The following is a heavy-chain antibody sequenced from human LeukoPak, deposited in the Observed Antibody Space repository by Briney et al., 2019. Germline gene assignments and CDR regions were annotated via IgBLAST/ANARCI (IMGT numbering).Heavy chain of an antibody. CDR3: ARDGDLAKYSSSWFFGGVNWFDP. D-gene: IGHD6-13*01. V-gene: IGHV4-59*01. Sequence: SETLSLTCTVSGGSISSYYWSWIRQPPGKGLERIGYIYYSGSTNYNPSLKSRVTISVDTSKNQFSLKLSSVTAADTAVYYCARDGDLAKYSSSWFFGGVNWFDPWGQGTLVTVSS. J-gene: IGHJ5*02. CDR1: GGSISSYY. CDR2: IYYSGST.